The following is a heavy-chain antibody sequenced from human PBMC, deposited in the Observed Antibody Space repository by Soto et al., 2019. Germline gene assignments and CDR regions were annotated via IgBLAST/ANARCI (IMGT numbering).Heavy chain of an antibody. Sequence: GGSLRLSCAASGFTFSSYAMHWVRQAPGKGLEWVAVISYDGSNKYYADSVKGRFTISRDNSKNTLYLQMNSLRAEDTAVYYCARGLFPGATAAGAFDYWGQGTLVTVSS. CDR1: GFTFSSYA. D-gene: IGHD6-13*01. CDR3: ARGLFPGATAAGAFDY. V-gene: IGHV3-30-3*01. CDR2: ISYDGSNK. J-gene: IGHJ4*02.